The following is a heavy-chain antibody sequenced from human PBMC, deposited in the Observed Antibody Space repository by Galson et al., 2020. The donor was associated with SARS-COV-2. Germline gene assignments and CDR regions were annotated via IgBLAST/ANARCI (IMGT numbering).Heavy chain of an antibody. CDR2: IKSKTDGGTT. J-gene: IGHJ6*02. V-gene: IGHV3-15*01. CDR3: TTALGYYYGSGSSPHYYYGMDV. CDR1: GFIFSNAW. D-gene: IGHD3-10*01. Sequence: GESLKISCAASGFIFSNAWMSWVRQAPGKGLEWVGRIKSKTDGGTTDYAAPVKGRFTISRDDSKNTLYLQMNSLKTEDTAVYYCTTALGYYYGSGSSPHYYYGMDVWGQGTTVTVSS.